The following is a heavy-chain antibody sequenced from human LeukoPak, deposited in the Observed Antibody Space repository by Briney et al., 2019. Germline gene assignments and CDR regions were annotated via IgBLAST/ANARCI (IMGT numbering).Heavy chain of an antibody. CDR3: ATLRTWDSSYDY. Sequence: PSETLSLTCTVSGGSISSYYWSWIRQPPGKGLEWIGYIYYSGSTNYNPSLKSRVTISVDTSKNQFSLKLSSVTAADTAVYYCATLRTWDSSYDYWGQGTLVTVSS. J-gene: IGHJ4*02. CDR1: GGSISSYY. D-gene: IGHD6-6*01. V-gene: IGHV4-59*01. CDR2: IYYSGST.